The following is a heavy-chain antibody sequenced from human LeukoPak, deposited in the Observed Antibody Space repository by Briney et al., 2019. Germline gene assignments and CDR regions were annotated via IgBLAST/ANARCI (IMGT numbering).Heavy chain of an antibody. CDR2: ISGSGGST. CDR3: VKDLGYCAGGSCY. J-gene: IGHJ4*02. D-gene: IGHD2-8*02. CDR1: GFPFSSYG. V-gene: IGHV3-23*01. Sequence: GGSLSLLCAASGFPFSSYGMSWVRQAPGKGGEGVSAISGSGGSTYYADSVKGRFTISRDNSKNTLYLQMNSLRAEDTAVYYCVKDLGYCAGGSCYWGQGTLVTVSS.